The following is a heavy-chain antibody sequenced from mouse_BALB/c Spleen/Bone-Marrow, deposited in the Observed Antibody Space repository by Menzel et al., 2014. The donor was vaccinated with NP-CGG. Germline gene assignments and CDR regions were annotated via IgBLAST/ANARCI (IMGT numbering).Heavy chain of an antibody. CDR2: ISSGSSTI. Sequence: VQLKESGGGLVQPGGSRKLSCAASGFTFSSFAMHWVRQAPEKGLEWVAYISSGSSTIYYADTVMGRFTISRDNPKNTLFLQMTSLRSEDTAMYYCARSGSSSGYFDYWGQGITLTVSS. CDR1: GFTFSSFA. CDR3: ARSGSSSGYFDY. J-gene: IGHJ2*01. D-gene: IGHD1-1*01. V-gene: IGHV5-17*02.